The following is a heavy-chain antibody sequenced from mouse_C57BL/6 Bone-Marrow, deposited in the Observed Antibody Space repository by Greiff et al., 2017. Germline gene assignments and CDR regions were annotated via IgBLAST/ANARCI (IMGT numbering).Heavy chain of an antibody. Sequence: QVHVKQSGAELVRPGTSVKVSCKASGFAFTNYLIEWVKQTPGQGLEWIGVINRGSGGTNYNEKFKGKATLTADKSTSTAYLQLSSLTSEDSAVYYCARSKDWDSWFAYWGQGTRVTVSA. V-gene: IGHV1-54*01. J-gene: IGHJ3*01. CDR3: ARSKDWDSWFAY. CDR2: INRGSGGT. CDR1: GFAFTNYL. D-gene: IGHD4-1*01.